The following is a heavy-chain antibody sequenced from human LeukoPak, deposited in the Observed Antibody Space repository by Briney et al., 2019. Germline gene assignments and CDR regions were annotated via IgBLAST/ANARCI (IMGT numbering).Heavy chain of an antibody. V-gene: IGHV4-59*08. Sequence: SETLSLTCTVSGGSITGYYWNWIRQSPGKGLEWIGYIHYNGDTIYNPSLRSRVTISVDTSMNQFSLNLRSVTAADTALYYCVRSRQIATLDSWGHGTLIIVSS. CDR2: IHYNGDT. D-gene: IGHD5-24*01. J-gene: IGHJ5*01. CDR1: GGSITGYY. CDR3: VRSRQIATLDS.